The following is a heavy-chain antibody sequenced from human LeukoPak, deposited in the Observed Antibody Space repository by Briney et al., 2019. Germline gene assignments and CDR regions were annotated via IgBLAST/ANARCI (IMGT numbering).Heavy chain of an antibody. CDR3: ARVVVAATHWFDP. Sequence: PGGSLRLSCAASGFTFSSYSMNWVRQAPGKGLEWVSSISSSSSYIYYADSVKGRFTISRDNAKNSLYLQMNSLRAEDTAVYYCARVVVAATHWFDPWGQGTLVTVSS. CDR1: GFTFSSYS. J-gene: IGHJ5*02. CDR2: ISSSSSYI. V-gene: IGHV3-21*01. D-gene: IGHD2-15*01.